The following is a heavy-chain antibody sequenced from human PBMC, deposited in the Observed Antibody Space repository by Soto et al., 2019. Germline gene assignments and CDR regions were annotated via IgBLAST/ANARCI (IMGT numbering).Heavy chain of an antibody. CDR2: IIPIFGTA. V-gene: IGHV1-69*13. CDR1: GGTFSSYA. CDR3: AREGIVVVPAAISDAFDI. D-gene: IGHD2-2*01. Sequence: SVKVSCKASGGTFSSYAISWVRQAPGQGLEWMGGIIPIFGTANYAQKFQGRVTITADESTSTAYMELSSLRSEDTAVYYCAREGIVVVPAAISDAFDIWGQGTMVTVSS. J-gene: IGHJ3*02.